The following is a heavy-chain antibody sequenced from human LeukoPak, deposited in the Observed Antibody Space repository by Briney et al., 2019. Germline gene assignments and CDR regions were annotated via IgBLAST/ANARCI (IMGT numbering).Heavy chain of an antibody. CDR3: ASAKGVAGTYYFDY. J-gene: IGHJ4*02. D-gene: IGHD6-19*01. Sequence: SQTLSLTCAVSGGSISSGGYSWSWIRQPPGKGLEWIGYIYHSGSTYYNQSLKSRVTISVDRSKNQFSLKLSSVTAADTAVYYCASAKGVAGTYYFDYWGQGTLVTVSS. V-gene: IGHV4-30-2*01. CDR2: IYHSGST. CDR1: GGSISSGGYS.